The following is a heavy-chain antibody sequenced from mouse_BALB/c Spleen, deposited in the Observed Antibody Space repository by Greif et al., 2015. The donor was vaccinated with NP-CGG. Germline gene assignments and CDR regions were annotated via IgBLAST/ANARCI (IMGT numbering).Heavy chain of an antibody. CDR1: GFSLTSYG. V-gene: IGHV2-2*02. J-gene: IGHJ4*01. CDR3: ARNYGGGYYYAMDY. Sequence: VQLQQSGPGLVQPSQSLSITCTVSGFSLTSYGVHWVRQSPGKGLEWLGVIWSGGSTDYNAAFISRLSISKDNSKSQVFFKMNILQANDTAIYYCARNYGGGYYYAMDYWGQGTSVTVSS. CDR2: IWSGGST. D-gene: IGHD1-1*01.